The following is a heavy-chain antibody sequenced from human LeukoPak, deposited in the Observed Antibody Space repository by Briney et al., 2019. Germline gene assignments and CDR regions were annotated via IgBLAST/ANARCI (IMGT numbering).Heavy chain of an antibody. V-gene: IGHV3-23*01. Sequence: GGSLRLSCAASGFTFGSYAMSWVRQAPGKGLEWVSAISGSGGSTYYADSVKGRFTISRDNSKNTLYLQMNSLRAEDTAVYYCVKASRKGSSWYFDYWGQGTLVTVSS. CDR3: VKASRKGSSWYFDY. CDR2: ISGSGGST. D-gene: IGHD6-13*01. J-gene: IGHJ4*02. CDR1: GFTFGSYA.